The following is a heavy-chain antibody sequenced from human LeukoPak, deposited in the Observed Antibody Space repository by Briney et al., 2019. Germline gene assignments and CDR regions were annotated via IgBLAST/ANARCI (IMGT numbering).Heavy chain of an antibody. Sequence: KASETLSLTCTVSGGSISSYYWSWIRQPPGKGLEWIGYIHYSGSTKYNPSLKSRVTISLDTSKNQFSLNPSSVTAADTAVYYCATLAVGANNWFDPWGQGTLVTVSS. CDR1: GGSISSYY. CDR3: ATLAVGANNWFDP. J-gene: IGHJ5*02. V-gene: IGHV4-59*08. CDR2: IHYSGST. D-gene: IGHD1-26*01.